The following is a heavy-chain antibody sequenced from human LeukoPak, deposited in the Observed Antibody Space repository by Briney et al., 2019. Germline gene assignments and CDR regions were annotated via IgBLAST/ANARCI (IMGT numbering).Heavy chain of an antibody. J-gene: IGHJ4*02. V-gene: IGHV1-2*02. CDR1: GYTFTGYY. Sequence: ASVKASCKASGYTFTGYYMHWVRQAPGQGLEWMGWINPNSGGTNYAQKFQGRVTMTRDTSISTAYMELSRLRSDDTAVYYCSVVPAAIGTYYFDYWGQGTLVTVSS. D-gene: IGHD2-2*02. CDR2: INPNSGGT. CDR3: SVVPAAIGTYYFDY.